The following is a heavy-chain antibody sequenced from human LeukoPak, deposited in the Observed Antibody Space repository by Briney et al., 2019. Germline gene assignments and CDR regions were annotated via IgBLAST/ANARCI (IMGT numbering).Heavy chain of an antibody. CDR3: ASGVEANYYYYYMDV. CDR1: GFTFSSYW. J-gene: IGHJ6*03. D-gene: IGHD3-3*01. CDR2: IKQDGSEK. Sequence: GGSLRLSCAASGFTFSSYWMSWVRQAPGKGLEWVANIKQDGSEKYYVDSVKGRFTISRDNAKNSLYLQMNSLRAEDTAVYYCASGVEANYYYYYMDVWGKGTTVTVSS. V-gene: IGHV3-7*01.